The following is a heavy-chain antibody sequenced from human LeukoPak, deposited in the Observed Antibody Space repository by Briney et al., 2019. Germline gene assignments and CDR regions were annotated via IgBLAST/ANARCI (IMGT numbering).Heavy chain of an antibody. CDR1: GGSISSYY. CDR3: ARVTGYMIEDYFDY. V-gene: IGHV4-59*01. D-gene: IGHD3-22*01. J-gene: IGHJ4*02. CDR2: IYYSGST. Sequence: SETLSLTCTVSGGSISSYYWSWIRQPPGKGLEWIGCIYYSGSTNYNPSLKSRVTISVDTSKNQFSLRLSSVTAADTAVYYCARVTGYMIEDYFDYWGQGTLVTVSS.